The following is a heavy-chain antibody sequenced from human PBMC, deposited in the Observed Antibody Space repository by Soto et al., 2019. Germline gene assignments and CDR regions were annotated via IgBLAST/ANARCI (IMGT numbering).Heavy chain of an antibody. CDR1: GYXLTSYC. CDR3: ARHGLLVGDAFDI. CDR2: IYPGDSDT. D-gene: IGHD1-26*01. Sequence: EXLKISCKDSGYXLTSYCIGWVRQMPGKGLECMGIIYPGDSDTRYSPSFQGQVTISADKSIRTAYLQWSSLKASDTDMYYCARHGLLVGDAFDIWGQGTMGTVSS. V-gene: IGHV5-51*01. J-gene: IGHJ3*02.